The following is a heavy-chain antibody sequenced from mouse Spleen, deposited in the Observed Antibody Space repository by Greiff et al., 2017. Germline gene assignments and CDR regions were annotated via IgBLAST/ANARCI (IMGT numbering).Heavy chain of an antibody. CDR3: AIWGDYGYSYAMDY. CDR1: GYTFTSYW. CDR2: IHPSDSDT. V-gene: IGHV1-74*01. J-gene: IGHJ4*01. D-gene: IGHD2-4*01. Sequence: QVQLQQPGAELVKPGASVKVSCKASGYTFTSYWMHWVKQRPGQGLEWIGMIHPSDSDTNYTQKFKGKATLTVDKSSSTAYMQLSSLTSEDSAVYYCAIWGDYGYSYAMDYWGQGTSVTVSS.